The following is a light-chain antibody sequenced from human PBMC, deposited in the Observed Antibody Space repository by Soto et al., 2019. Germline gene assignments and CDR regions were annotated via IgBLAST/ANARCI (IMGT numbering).Light chain of an antibody. V-gene: IGKV1-6*01. CDR3: MQDYNYPRT. J-gene: IGKJ1*01. Sequence: AIQMTQSPSSLSASVGDRVTITCRASQGIRNDLGWYQQKPGNAPKVLIYAASTLQSGVPSRFSGSGSGTDFTLTITSLQTEDFATYDCMQDYNYPRTFGQGTKVEIK. CDR1: QGIRND. CDR2: AAS.